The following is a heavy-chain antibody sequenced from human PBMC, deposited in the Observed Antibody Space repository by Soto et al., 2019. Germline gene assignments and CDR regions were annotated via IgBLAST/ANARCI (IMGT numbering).Heavy chain of an antibody. CDR3: AKFSYDSSGYLFDY. D-gene: IGHD3-22*01. Sequence: PGGSLRLSCAASGFTFSSYAMSWVRQAPGKGLEWVSAISGSGGSTYYADSVKGRFTISRDNSKNTLYLQMNSLRAEDTAVYYRAKFSYDSSGYLFDYWGQGTLVTVLL. V-gene: IGHV3-23*01. CDR2: ISGSGGST. J-gene: IGHJ4*02. CDR1: GFTFSSYA.